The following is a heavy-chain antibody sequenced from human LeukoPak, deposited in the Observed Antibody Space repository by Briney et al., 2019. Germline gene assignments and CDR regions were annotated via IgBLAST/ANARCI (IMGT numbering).Heavy chain of an antibody. Sequence: GGSLRLSCAASGFTFSNYWMKWVRQPSGKGLEWVATINPDGSEKLYVDSVKGRFTISRDNAENPLYLQMNSLRAEDTAVYYCATYYDFWSAYRSDYWGQGTLVTVSS. CDR1: GFTFSNYW. D-gene: IGHD3-3*01. CDR2: INPDGSEK. V-gene: IGHV3-7*01. CDR3: ATYYDFWSAYRSDY. J-gene: IGHJ4*02.